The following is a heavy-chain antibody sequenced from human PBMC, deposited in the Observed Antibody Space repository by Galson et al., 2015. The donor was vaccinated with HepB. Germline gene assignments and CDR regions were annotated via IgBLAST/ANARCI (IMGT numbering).Heavy chain of an antibody. Sequence: TLSLTCTVSGGSISSGGYYWSWIRQHPGKGLEWIGYIYYSGSTYYNPSLKSRVTISVDTSKNQFSLKLSSVTAADTAVYYCARDVGSYYFDYWAREPWSPSPQ. D-gene: IGHD3-10*01. CDR3: ARDVGSYYFDY. V-gene: IGHV4-31*03. J-gene: IGHJ4*02. CDR1: GGSISSGGYY. CDR2: IYYSGST.